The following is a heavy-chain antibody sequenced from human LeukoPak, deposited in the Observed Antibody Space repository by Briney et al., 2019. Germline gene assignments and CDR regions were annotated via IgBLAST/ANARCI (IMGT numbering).Heavy chain of an antibody. Sequence: SETLSLTCTASGGSISSSSYYWGWVRQPPGKGLEWIGNIYYSGSTYYNPSLKSRVTISVDTSKNQFSLKLSSVTAADTAVYYCARGQGLRDPLDYWGQGTLVTVSS. V-gene: IGHV4-39*01. D-gene: IGHD3-16*01. CDR1: GGSISSSSYY. CDR3: ARGQGLRDPLDY. J-gene: IGHJ4*02. CDR2: IYYSGST.